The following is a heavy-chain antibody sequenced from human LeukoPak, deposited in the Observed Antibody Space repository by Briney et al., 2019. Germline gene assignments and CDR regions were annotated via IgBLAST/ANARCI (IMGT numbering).Heavy chain of an antibody. CDR2: INPSGGST. J-gene: IGHJ6*03. V-gene: IGHV1-46*01. Sequence: GASVKVSCKASVYTFTRYYMHWVRQAPGQGLEWMGIINPSGGSTSYAQKFQGRVTMTRDTSTSTVYMELSSLRSEDTAVYYCARDHWRYMDVWGKGTTVTISS. CDR1: VYTFTRYY. CDR3: ARDHWRYMDV. D-gene: IGHD3-3*01.